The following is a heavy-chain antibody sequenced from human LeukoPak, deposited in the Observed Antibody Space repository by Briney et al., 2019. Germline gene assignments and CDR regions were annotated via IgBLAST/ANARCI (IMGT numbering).Heavy chain of an antibody. D-gene: IGHD2-15*01. J-gene: IGHJ3*02. V-gene: IGHV4-39*01. CDR2: IYYSGST. Sequence: SETLSLTCTVSGGSISSSGYYWGWIRQPPGKGLEWIGSIYYSGSTYYNPSLKSRVTISVDTSKNQFSLKLSSVTAADTAVYYCARHLYCSGGSRYSHAFDIWGQGTMVTVSS. CDR3: ARHLYCSGGSRYSHAFDI. CDR1: GGSISSSGYY.